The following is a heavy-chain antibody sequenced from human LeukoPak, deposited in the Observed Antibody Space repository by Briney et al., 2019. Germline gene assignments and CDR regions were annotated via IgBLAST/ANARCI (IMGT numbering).Heavy chain of an antibody. V-gene: IGHV1-8*01. CDR2: MNPNSGNT. CDR3: ASPSIAARSGGHYYYGMDV. J-gene: IGHJ6*02. D-gene: IGHD6-6*01. Sequence: ASVTVSCKVSGYTLTELSMHWVRQATGQGLEWMGWMNPNSGNTGYAQKFQGRVTMTRNTSISTAYMELSSLRSEDTAVYYCASPSIAARSGGHYYYGMDVWGQGTTVTVSS. CDR1: GYTLTELS.